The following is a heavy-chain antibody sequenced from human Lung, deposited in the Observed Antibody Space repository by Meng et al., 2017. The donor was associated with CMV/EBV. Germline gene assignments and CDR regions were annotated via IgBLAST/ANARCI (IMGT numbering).Heavy chain of an antibody. Sequence: GGSLRLSCAASGFTFSSYEMNWVRQAPGKGLEWVSYISSSGSTIYYADSVKGRFTISRDNAKNSLYLQMNSLRAEDTAVYYCARDEAYGMDGWGQGTPVTVSS. CDR1: GFTFSSYE. J-gene: IGHJ6*02. CDR3: ARDEAYGMDG. V-gene: IGHV3-48*03. CDR2: ISSSGSTI.